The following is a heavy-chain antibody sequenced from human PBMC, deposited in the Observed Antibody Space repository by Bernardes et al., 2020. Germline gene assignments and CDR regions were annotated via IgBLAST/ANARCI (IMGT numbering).Heavy chain of an antibody. CDR1: GYNFFSYD. J-gene: IGHJ4*02. V-gene: IGHV1-8*01. Sequence: ASVKVSCKTSGYNFFSYDLNWVRQATGQGFEWMGWMNPTSGFARYTQKFHGRVTMTRDTSISTAYMELSGLRSDDTAVYYCARGPTGHIDYWGQGTLVTVSS. CDR3: ARGPTGHIDY. CDR2: MNPTSGFA.